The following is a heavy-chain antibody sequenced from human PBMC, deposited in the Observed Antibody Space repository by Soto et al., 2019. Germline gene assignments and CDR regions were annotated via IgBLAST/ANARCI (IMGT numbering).Heavy chain of an antibody. J-gene: IGHJ5*02. CDR1: GFTFSSYA. D-gene: IGHD3-3*01. Sequence: PGGSLRLSCAASGFTFSSYAMSWVRQAPGKGLEWVSAISGSGGSTYYADSVKGRFTISRDNSKNTLYLQMNSLRAEDTAVYYCAKDIEIFGVVLTNCFDPWGQGTLVTVSS. CDR3: AKDIEIFGVVLTNCFDP. V-gene: IGHV3-23*01. CDR2: ISGSGGST.